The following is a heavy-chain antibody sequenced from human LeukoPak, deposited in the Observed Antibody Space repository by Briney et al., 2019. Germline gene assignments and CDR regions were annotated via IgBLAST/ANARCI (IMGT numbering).Heavy chain of an antibody. D-gene: IGHD5-12*01. Sequence: GGSLRLSCAASGFTVSGNYMNWVRQAPGKGLEWVSVIYSGGSTYYADSVKGRFTISRDNSKNTLYLQMNSLRAEDTAVYYCARDGMGATINYYYYYGMDVWGQGTTVTVSS. J-gene: IGHJ6*02. CDR2: IYSGGST. CDR1: GFTVSGNY. V-gene: IGHV3-53*01. CDR3: ARDGMGATINYYYYYGMDV.